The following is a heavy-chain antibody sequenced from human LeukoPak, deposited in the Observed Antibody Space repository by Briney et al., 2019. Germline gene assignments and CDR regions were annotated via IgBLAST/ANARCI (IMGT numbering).Heavy chain of an antibody. Sequence: GRSLRLSCAASGFTFSSYGMHWVRQAPGKGLEWVAVIWYDGSNKYYVDSVKGRFTISRDNSKNTLYLQMNSLRAEDTAVYYCAKDEVLYDSSGYPDYWGQGTLVTVSS. J-gene: IGHJ4*02. CDR2: IWYDGSNK. V-gene: IGHV3-33*06. D-gene: IGHD3-22*01. CDR3: AKDEVLYDSSGYPDY. CDR1: GFTFSSYG.